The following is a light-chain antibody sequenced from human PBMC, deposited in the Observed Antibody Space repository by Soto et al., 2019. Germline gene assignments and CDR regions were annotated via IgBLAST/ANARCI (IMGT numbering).Light chain of an antibody. V-gene: IGKV1-39*01. CDR3: QQSYSTPWT. CDR1: QSISSY. Sequence: DIQMTQSPSSLSASVGDRVTITCRASQSISSYLNWYQQKPGQAPKLLIYAASSLQSGVPSRFSGSASGTDFTLTISSLQPEDFATYYCQQSYSTPWTFGQGTKVEIK. J-gene: IGKJ1*01. CDR2: AAS.